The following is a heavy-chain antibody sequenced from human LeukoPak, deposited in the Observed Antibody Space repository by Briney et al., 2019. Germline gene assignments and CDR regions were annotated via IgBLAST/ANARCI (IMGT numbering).Heavy chain of an antibody. V-gene: IGHV3-53*01. CDR1: GFTVSSNY. Sequence: TGGSLRLSCAASGFTVSSNYMSWVRQAPGKGLEWVSVIYSGGSTYYADSVKGRFTISRDNSKNTLYLQMNSLRAEDTAVYYCAGGSSSWYRPFDFWGQGTLVTVSS. CDR2: IYSGGST. CDR3: AGGSSSWYRPFDF. D-gene: IGHD6-13*01. J-gene: IGHJ4*02.